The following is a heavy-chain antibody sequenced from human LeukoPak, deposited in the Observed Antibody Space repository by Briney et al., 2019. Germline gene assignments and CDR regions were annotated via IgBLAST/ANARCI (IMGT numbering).Heavy chain of an antibody. CDR2: MNPNSGNT. CDR3: ARGPRICSSTSCYIWFDP. J-gene: IGHJ5*02. Sequence: ASVKVSCKASGYTFTSYDINWVRQATGQGLEWMGWMNPNSGNTGYAQKFQGRVTMTRNTSISTAYMELSSLRSEDTAVYYCARGPRICSSTSCYIWFDPWGQGILVTVSS. D-gene: IGHD2-2*02. V-gene: IGHV1-8*01. CDR1: GYTFTSYD.